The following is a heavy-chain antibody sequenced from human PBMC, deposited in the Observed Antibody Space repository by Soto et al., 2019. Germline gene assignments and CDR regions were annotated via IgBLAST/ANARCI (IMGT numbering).Heavy chain of an antibody. CDR1: GEPFSGYY. CDR2: IIHTGTT. V-gene: IGHV4-34*01. Sequence: SETLSLTCAVYGEPFSGYYWSWIRQTSGKGLEWIGEIIHTGTTNYNPSLKSRVTISIDTSKNQFSLNLRSVTAADTAIYYCARGGCSSFYWQNWFDSWGQGTLVTVSS. CDR3: ARGGCSSFYWQNWFDS. D-gene: IGHD6-13*01. J-gene: IGHJ5*01.